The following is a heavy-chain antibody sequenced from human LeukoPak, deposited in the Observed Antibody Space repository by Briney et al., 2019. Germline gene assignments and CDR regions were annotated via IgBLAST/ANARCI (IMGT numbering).Heavy chain of an antibody. CDR1: GGSISSYY. D-gene: IGHD3-10*01. J-gene: IGHJ4*02. CDR3: ARSWVDYYGSGSPDY. Sequence: SETLSLTCTVSGGSISSYYWSWIRQPPGKGLEWIVSTYHSGSHYYNPSLNSRFTISVDTSKNQFSLKLSSVTAADTAVYYCARSWVDYYGSGSPDYWGQGTLVTVSS. V-gene: IGHV4-59*08. CDR2: TYHSGSH.